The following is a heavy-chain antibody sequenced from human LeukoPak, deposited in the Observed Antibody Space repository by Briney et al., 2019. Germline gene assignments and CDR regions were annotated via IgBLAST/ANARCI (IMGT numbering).Heavy chain of an antibody. CDR3: ARAPGYGAAYYFDY. CDR2: ISSRGSTI. J-gene: IGHJ4*02. V-gene: IGHV3-48*03. Sequence: PGGSLRLSCAASGFTFSSYEMNWVRQAPGKGLEWVSYISSRGSTIYYADSVKGRFTISRDNSKNTLYLQMNSLRAEDTAVYYCARAPGYGAAYYFDYWGQGTLVTVSS. D-gene: IGHD1-1*01. CDR1: GFTFSSYE.